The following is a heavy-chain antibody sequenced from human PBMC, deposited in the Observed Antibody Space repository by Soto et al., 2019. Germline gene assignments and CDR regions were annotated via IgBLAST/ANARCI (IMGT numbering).Heavy chain of an antibody. J-gene: IGHJ4*02. CDR1: GGSFSGYY. Sequence: SETLSLTCAVYGGSFSGYYWSWIRQPPGKGLEWIGEINHSGSTNYNPTRKCRVTISVDTSKNQFSLKLSSVTAADTAVYYCARVKLLGYCSGGSCYGYFDYWGQGTMVTVSS. CDR2: INHSGST. V-gene: IGHV4-34*01. CDR3: ARVKLLGYCSGGSCYGYFDY. D-gene: IGHD2-15*01.